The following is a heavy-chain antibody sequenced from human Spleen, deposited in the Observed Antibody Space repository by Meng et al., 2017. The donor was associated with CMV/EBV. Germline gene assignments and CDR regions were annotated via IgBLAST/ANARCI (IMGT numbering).Heavy chain of an antibody. D-gene: IGHD3-22*01. CDR3: ARRGLGYYDSSGYLNY. J-gene: IGHJ4*02. CDR1: GGSFRCYY. Sequence: YGGSFRCYYWSWIRQPPGKGLAWIGEINHSGSTNYNPSLKSRVTISVDTSKNQFSLKLSSVTAADTAVYYCARRGLGYYDSSGYLNYWGQGTLVTVSS. V-gene: IGHV4-34*01. CDR2: INHSGST.